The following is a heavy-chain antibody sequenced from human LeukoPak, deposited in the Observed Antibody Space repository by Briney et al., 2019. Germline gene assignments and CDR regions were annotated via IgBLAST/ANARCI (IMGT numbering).Heavy chain of an antibody. V-gene: IGHV4-38-2*02. CDR2: LYHSGGT. D-gene: IGHD4-17*01. Sequence: PSETLSLTCTVSGYSISSAFYWGWIRQPPEKGLEWVGFLYHSGGTYYNPSLKSRLNMSIDTPKNQFSLKLTSVTAPDTAVYYCARADYGDYVFWGQGTLVTVSS. CDR3: ARADYGDYVF. J-gene: IGHJ4*02. CDR1: GYSISSAFY.